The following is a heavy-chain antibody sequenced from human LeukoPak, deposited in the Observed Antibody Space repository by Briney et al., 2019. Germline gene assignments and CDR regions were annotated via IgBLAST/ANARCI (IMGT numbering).Heavy chain of an antibody. D-gene: IGHD3-10*01. CDR1: GGSISNYY. V-gene: IGHV4-59*08. CDR2: IYYSGST. Sequence: SETLSLTCTVSGGSISNYYWSWIRQPPGKGLEWIGYIYYSGSTYYNPSLKSRVTISVDTSKNQFSLKLSSVTAADTAVYYCARRGISGSYYNYAMDVWGQGTTVTVSS. CDR3: ARRGISGSYYNYAMDV. J-gene: IGHJ6*02.